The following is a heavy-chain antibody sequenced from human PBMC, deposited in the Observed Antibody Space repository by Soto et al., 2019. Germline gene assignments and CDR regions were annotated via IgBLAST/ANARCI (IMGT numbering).Heavy chain of an antibody. Sequence: PGESLKISCKGSGYRFTNSWITWVRQMPGKGLEWMRRIDPSDSYTNYSPSFQGHVTISVDKSISTAYLQWSSLKASDTAIYYCARLGYGYYSEYWGKGKMVTVSS. CDR1: GYRFTNSW. D-gene: IGHD1-1*01. J-gene: IGHJ4*02. CDR2: IDPSDSYT. V-gene: IGHV5-10-1*01. CDR3: ARLGYGYYSEY.